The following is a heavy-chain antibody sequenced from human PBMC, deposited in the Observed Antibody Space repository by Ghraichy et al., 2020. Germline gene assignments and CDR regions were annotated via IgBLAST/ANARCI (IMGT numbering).Heavy chain of an antibody. D-gene: IGHD1-26*01. CDR1: GGTFSSYA. V-gene: IGHV1-69*04. CDR2: IIPILGIA. CDR3: ARDFRGSGSYYVYFDY. J-gene: IGHJ4*02. Sequence: SVKVSCKASGGTFSSYAISWVRQAPGQGLEWMGRIIPILGIANYAQKFQGRVTITADKSTSTAYMELSSLRSEDTAVYYCARDFRGSGSYYVYFDYWGQGTLVTVSS.